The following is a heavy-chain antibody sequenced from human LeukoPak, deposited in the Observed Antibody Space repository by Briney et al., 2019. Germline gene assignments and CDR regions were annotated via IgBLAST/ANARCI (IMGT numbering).Heavy chain of an antibody. D-gene: IGHD3-22*01. CDR2: ITNSGNSK. J-gene: IGHJ4*02. V-gene: IGHV3-48*01. Sequence: QPGGSLRLSCAASEFTFSSYSMNWVRQAPGKGLEWVSYITNSGNSKSYADSVKGRFTISRDNTKNSLYLQMNGLRAEDTAVYYCARTRSSGYLTFEYWGQGILVTVSS. CDR1: EFTFSSYS. CDR3: ARTRSSGYLTFEY.